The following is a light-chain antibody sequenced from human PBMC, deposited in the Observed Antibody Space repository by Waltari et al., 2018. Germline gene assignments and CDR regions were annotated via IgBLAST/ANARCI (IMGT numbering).Light chain of an antibody. V-gene: IGKV3-20*01. CDR1: QSVSSSY. CDR3: QQYGNSPLT. CDR2: GAS. J-gene: IGKJ4*01. Sequence: EIVLTQSPGTLYLSPGERATVSCRASQSVSSSYLAWYQQKPGQTPRLLIYGASTRASGISDRFSGSGSGTDFILTISRLEPEDSAVYFCQQYGNSPLTFGGGTKVEIK.